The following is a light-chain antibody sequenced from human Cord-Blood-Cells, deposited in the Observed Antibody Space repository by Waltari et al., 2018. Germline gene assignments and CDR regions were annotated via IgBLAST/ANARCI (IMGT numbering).Light chain of an antibody. CDR2: EVS. J-gene: IGLJ1*01. CDR3: SSYTSSSTIYV. Sequence: QSALTQPPSVSGSTGQSVTISCTGTSSDVGSYNRVSWYQQPPGTAPKLMIYEVSNRPSGVPDRFSGSKSGNTASLTISGLQAEDEADYYCSSYTSSSTIYVFGTGTKVTVL. V-gene: IGLV2-18*02. CDR1: SSDVGSYNR.